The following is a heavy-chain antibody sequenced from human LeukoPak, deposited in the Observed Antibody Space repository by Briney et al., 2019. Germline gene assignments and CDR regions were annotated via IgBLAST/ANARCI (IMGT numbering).Heavy chain of an antibody. CDR1: GNTFSNYG. V-gene: IGHV1-18*01. D-gene: IGHD3-22*01. CDR3: ARDVGVTRFDP. Sequence: ASVKVSCKASGNTFSNYGFSWVRQAPGQGLEWMGWINANSGNTDYAQNFQGRVTLTTDTSTNVAYMELRSLTSDDTAVYYCARDVGVTRFDPWGQGTLVTVFS. J-gene: IGHJ5*02. CDR2: INANSGNT.